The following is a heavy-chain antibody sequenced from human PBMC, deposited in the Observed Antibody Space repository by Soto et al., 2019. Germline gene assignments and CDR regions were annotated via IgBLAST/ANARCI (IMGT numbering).Heavy chain of an antibody. D-gene: IGHD2-2*01. CDR3: AMHCSSTSCYAGDYYYMEV. J-gene: IGHJ6*03. CDR1: GYSFTSHA. V-gene: IGHV1-18*01. CDR2: ISAYSGNT. Sequence: GASVKVSSKASGYSFTSHAISSVRQSPGPGLEWMGWISAYSGNTNYAQKLQGRVTMTTDTSTSTAYMELRSLRSDDTAVYYCAMHCSSTSCYAGDYYYMEVLGKGTTVIGSS.